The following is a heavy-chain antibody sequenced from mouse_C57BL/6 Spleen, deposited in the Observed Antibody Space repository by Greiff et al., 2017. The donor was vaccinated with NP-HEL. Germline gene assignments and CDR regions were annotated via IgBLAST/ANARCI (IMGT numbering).Heavy chain of an antibody. J-gene: IGHJ3*01. CDR1: GYAFSSSW. Sequence: VQLQQSGAELVKPGASVKISCKASGYAFSSSWMTWVKQRPGKGLEWIGQIYPGNGDTNYNGKFKGKATLTADKSSSTAYMQLSSLTSEDSAVYFCARRRDYDASFAYWGQGTLVTVSA. CDR2: IYPGNGDT. D-gene: IGHD2-4*01. CDR3: ARRRDYDASFAY. V-gene: IGHV1-80*01.